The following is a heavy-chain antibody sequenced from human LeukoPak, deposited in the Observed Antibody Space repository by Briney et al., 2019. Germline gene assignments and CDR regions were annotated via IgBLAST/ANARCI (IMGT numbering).Heavy chain of an antibody. CDR1: GGSISSGGYY. J-gene: IGHJ6*03. D-gene: IGHD1-7*01. V-gene: IGHV4-31*03. CDR3: AREPRITGTTSRYYYMDV. CDR2: IYYSGST. Sequence: PSETLSLTCTVSGGSISSGGYYWSCIRQHPGKGLEWIGYIYYSGSTYYNPSLKSRVTISVDTSKNQFSLKLSSVTAADTAVYYCAREPRITGTTSRYYYMDVWGKGTTVTVSS.